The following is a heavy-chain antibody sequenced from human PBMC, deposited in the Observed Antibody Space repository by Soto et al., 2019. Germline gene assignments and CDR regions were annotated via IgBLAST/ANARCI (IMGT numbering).Heavy chain of an antibody. CDR3: ARGYGRNFDY. D-gene: IGHD5-18*01. J-gene: IGHJ4*02. Sequence: SETLSLTCIVSGDSISSSSYYWGWIRQPPGKGLEWIGSIYYSGSTYYNPSLKSRVTISVDTSTNQFSLKLSSVTAADTAVYYCARGYGRNFDYWGQGTLVTVS. V-gene: IGHV4-39*01. CDR1: GDSISSSSYY. CDR2: IYYSGST.